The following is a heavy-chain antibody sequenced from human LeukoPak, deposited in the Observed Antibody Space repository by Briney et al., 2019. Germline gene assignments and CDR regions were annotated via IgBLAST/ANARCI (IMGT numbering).Heavy chain of an antibody. V-gene: IGHV4-59*06. CDR2: IYYSGST. J-gene: IGHJ4*02. Sequence: SETLSLTCTVSGASISSHYWSWIRQHPGKGLEWIGYIYYSGSTYYNPSLKSRVTISVDTSKNQFSLKLSSVTAADTAVYYCARDVYYDFWSGYPSATWGQGTLVTVSS. CDR1: GASISSHY. D-gene: IGHD3-3*01. CDR3: ARDVYYDFWSGYPSAT.